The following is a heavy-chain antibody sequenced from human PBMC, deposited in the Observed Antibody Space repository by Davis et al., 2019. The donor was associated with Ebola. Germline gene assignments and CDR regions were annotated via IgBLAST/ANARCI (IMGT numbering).Heavy chain of an antibody. Sequence: AASVKVSCKASGYTFTSYAMHWVRQAPGQRLEWMGWINAGNGNTKYSQKFQGRVTITRDTSASTAYMELSSLRSEDTAVYYCARGPEGSYYYGSGSYPAGMDVWGQGTTVTVSS. V-gene: IGHV1-3*01. CDR1: GYTFTSYA. D-gene: IGHD3-10*01. J-gene: IGHJ6*02. CDR2: INAGNGNT. CDR3: ARGPEGSYYYGSGSYPAGMDV.